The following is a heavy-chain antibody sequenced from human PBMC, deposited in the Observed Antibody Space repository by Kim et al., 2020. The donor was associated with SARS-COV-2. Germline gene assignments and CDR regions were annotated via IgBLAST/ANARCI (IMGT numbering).Heavy chain of an antibody. CDR3: ARHDPGGSYYFDY. CDR2: IYYSGST. Sequence: SETLSLTCTVSGGSISSSSYYWGWIRQPPGKGLEWIGSIYYSGSTYYNPSLKSRVTISVDTSKNQFSLKLSSVTAADTAVYYCARHDPGGSYYFDYWGQGTLVTVSS. J-gene: IGHJ4*02. V-gene: IGHV4-39*01. CDR1: GGSISSSSYY. D-gene: IGHD1-26*01.